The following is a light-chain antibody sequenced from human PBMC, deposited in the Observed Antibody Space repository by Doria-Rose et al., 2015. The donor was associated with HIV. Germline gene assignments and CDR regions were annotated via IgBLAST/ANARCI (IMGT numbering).Light chain of an antibody. CDR1: QSVSATY. J-gene: IGKJ1*01. V-gene: IGKV3-20*01. CDR3: HRHASSRT. CDR2: GAS. Sequence: DIVMIQSPGSLSLSPGERATLSCRASQSVSATYLAWYQQRPGQSPRLLIYGASSRATDIPDMFSCSESGTDFTLTISRLEPEDFAVYYCHRHASSRTFGQGTKVEIK.